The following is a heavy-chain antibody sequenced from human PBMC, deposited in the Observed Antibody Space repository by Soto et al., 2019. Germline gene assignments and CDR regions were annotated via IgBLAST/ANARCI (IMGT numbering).Heavy chain of an antibody. V-gene: IGHV1-8*01. J-gene: IGHJ6*02. CDR1: GYTFTSYD. CDR3: ARLDIVVVPAARGGSDYGMDV. D-gene: IGHD2-2*03. Sequence: ASVKVSCKASGYTFTSYDINWVRQATGQGLEWMGWMNPNSGNTGYAQKFQGRVTMTRNTSISTAYMELSSLRSEDTAVYYCARLDIVVVPAARGGSDYGMDVWGQGTTVTVSS. CDR2: MNPNSGNT.